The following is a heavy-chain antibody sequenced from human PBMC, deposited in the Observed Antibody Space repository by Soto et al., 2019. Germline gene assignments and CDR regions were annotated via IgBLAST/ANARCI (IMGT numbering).Heavy chain of an antibody. CDR1: GFSITNTW. J-gene: IGHJ4*02. V-gene: IGHV3-15*07. D-gene: IGHD3-3*01. CDR3: NSYPDFWGGHTPL. CDR2: VKSKADGGTA. Sequence: EVQLVESGGGLVQPGGSLRLSCAASGFSITNTWMHWVRQAPGKGLEWVGRVKSKADGGTADYAAPVKGRFTVSRDDSKNTQYLQMTSLKMEATAVYYCNSYPDFWGGHTPLWGQGNLVTVSS.